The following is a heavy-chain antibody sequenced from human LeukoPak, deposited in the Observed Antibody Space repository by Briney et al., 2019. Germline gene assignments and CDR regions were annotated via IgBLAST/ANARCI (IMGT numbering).Heavy chain of an antibody. CDR2: IYHSGST. CDR3: ARDVDDSSGYYSDY. D-gene: IGHD3-22*01. Sequence: PSGTLSLTCAVSGYSISSGYYWGWIRQPPGKGLEWIGSIYHSGSTYYNPSLKSRVTISVDTSKNQFSLKLSSVTAADTAVYYCARDVDDSSGYYSDYWGQGTLVTVSS. CDR1: GYSISSGYY. J-gene: IGHJ4*02. V-gene: IGHV4-38-2*02.